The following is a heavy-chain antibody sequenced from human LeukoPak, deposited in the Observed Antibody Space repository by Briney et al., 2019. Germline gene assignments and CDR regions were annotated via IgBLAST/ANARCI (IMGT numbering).Heavy chain of an antibody. D-gene: IGHD3-22*01. Sequence: ASVKVSCKASGYTFTGYYMHWVRQAPGQGLEWMGWINPNSGGTNYAQKFQGRVTMTRDTSISTVYMELSRLRSDDTAVYYCARENRITMTVFLRDDAFDIWGQGTMVTVSS. CDR2: INPNSGGT. CDR1: GYTFTGYY. CDR3: ARENRITMTVFLRDDAFDI. J-gene: IGHJ3*02. V-gene: IGHV1-2*02.